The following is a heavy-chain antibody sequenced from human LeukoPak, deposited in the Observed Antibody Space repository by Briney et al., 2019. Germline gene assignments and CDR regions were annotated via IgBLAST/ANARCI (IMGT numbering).Heavy chain of an antibody. CDR3: ARGPPRAYRTDY. J-gene: IGHJ4*02. D-gene: IGHD1-26*01. V-gene: IGHV3-21*01. Sequence: GGSLRLSCAVSGFTFSSYSMNWVRQAPGKGLEWVSSISSSGSYIFYADSVMGRFTISRDNAMNSVYLQMNSLRAEDTAVYYCARGPPRAYRTDYWGQGTLVTVSS. CDR1: GFTFSSYS. CDR2: ISSSGSYI.